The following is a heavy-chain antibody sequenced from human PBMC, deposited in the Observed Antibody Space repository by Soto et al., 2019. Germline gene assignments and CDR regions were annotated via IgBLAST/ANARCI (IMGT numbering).Heavy chain of an antibody. CDR2: MYYTGTT. CDR3: ARDQLFGVVPTYGALDI. J-gene: IGHJ3*02. CDR1: GGSISSATYS. D-gene: IGHD3-3*01. Sequence: QVLLQESGPGLVKPSQTLSLTCTVSGGSISSATYSWSWIRHPPGQGLKWIGYMYYTGTTYYSASREIRVPISVETSKNQFSLNLSSVNDADTAGYYCARDQLFGVVPTYGALDIWGQGTKVTVSS. V-gene: IGHV4-31*03.